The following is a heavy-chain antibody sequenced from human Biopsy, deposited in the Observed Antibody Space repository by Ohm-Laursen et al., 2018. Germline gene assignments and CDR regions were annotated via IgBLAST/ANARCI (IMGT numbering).Heavy chain of an antibody. CDR2: IYSSGGS. D-gene: IGHD3-16*01. CDR3: ARLTGDYIWGNWRINHDPFDI. J-gene: IGHJ3*02. Sequence: SETLSLTCSVSGGSTNDYFWSWIRQPAGETLEWIGRIYSSGGSSYNPSLKSRISMSMDTSKNQFSLNLSSVTAADTAVYYCARLTGDYIWGNWRINHDPFDIWDQGTSVTVSS. CDR1: GGSTNDYF. V-gene: IGHV4-4*07.